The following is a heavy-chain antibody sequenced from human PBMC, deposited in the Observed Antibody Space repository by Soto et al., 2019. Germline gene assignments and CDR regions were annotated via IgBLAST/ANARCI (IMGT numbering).Heavy chain of an antibody. CDR2: IYYSGYT. V-gene: IGHV4-61*01. Sequence: PSETLSLTCTVSGGSVSSGYYWSWIRQPPGKRLEWIGYIYYSGYTNYNPSLKSRVTISVDTSKNQFSLNLSSVTAADTAVYYRARGPTSDKVDYWGQGTLVTVSS. CDR1: GGSVSSGYY. J-gene: IGHJ4*02. CDR3: ARGPTSDKVDY.